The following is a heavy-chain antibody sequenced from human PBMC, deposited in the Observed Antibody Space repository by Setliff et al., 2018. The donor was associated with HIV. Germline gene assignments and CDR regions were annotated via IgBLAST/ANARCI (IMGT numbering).Heavy chain of an antibody. CDR2: MNPDSGNT. D-gene: IGHD3-22*01. Sequence: ASVKVSCKASGYSFTTHDINWVRQSPGQGLEWMGWMNPDSGNTFYAQKFKGRVTMTRDTSTNTAYMELSSLTSDDTALYFCARRVSYASSGYPLGYWGQGTQVTVSS. V-gene: IGHV1-8*02. J-gene: IGHJ4*02. CDR1: GYSFTTHD. CDR3: ARRVSYASSGYPLGY.